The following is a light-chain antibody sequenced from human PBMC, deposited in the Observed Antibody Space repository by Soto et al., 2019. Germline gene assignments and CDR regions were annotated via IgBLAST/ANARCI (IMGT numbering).Light chain of an antibody. CDR3: CSYAGSSTLI. CDR1: SSDVGSYNL. Sequence: QSALTQPASVSASPGQSITISCTGTSSDVGSYNLVSWYQQHPGKVPKLMIYEASKRPSGVSNRFSGSKSGNTASLTISGRQTEDEADYYCCSYAGSSTLIFGGGTKLTVL. V-gene: IGLV2-23*01. J-gene: IGLJ2*01. CDR2: EAS.